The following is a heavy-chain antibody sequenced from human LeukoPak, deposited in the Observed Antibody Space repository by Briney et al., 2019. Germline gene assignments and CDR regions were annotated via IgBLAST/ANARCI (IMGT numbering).Heavy chain of an antibody. CDR2: ISYDGSNK. J-gene: IGHJ3*02. V-gene: IGHV3-30-3*01. Sequence: GGSLRLSCAASGFTFSSYAIHWVRQAPGKGLEWVAVISYDGSNKYYADSVKGRFTISRDNSKNTLYLQMNSLRAEDTAVYYCARDRIPRITMIVVGIWGQGTMVTVSS. CDR1: GFTFSSYA. CDR3: ARDRIPRITMIVVGI. D-gene: IGHD3-22*01.